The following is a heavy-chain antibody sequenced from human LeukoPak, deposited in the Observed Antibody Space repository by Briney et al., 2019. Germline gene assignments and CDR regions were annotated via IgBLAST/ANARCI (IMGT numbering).Heavy chain of an antibody. V-gene: IGHV3-23*01. Sequence: GGSLRLSCAASGFTFSSYAMSWARQAPGKGLEWVSAISGSGGSTYYADSVKGRFTISRDNSKNTLYLQMNSLRAEDTAVYYCAKAGPYYYDSSGYFDYWGQGTLVTVSS. CDR2: ISGSGGST. CDR1: GFTFSSYA. CDR3: AKAGPYYYDSSGYFDY. D-gene: IGHD3-22*01. J-gene: IGHJ4*02.